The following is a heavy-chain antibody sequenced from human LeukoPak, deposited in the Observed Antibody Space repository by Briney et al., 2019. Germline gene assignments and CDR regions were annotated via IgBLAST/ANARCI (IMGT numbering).Heavy chain of an antibody. J-gene: IGHJ4*02. CDR3: ARLARRSRGDY. V-gene: IGHV4-34*01. D-gene: IGHD6-19*01. CDR2: INHSGST. CDR1: GGSFSGYY. Sequence: SETLSLTCAVYGGSFSGYYWSWIRQPPGKGLEWIGEINHSGSTNYNPSLKSRVTISVDTPKNQFSLKLSSVTAADTAVYYCARLARRSRGDYSGQGTLVTVSS.